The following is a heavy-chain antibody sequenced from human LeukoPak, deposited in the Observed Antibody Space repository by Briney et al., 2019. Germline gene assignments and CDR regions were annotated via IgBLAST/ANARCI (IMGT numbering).Heavy chain of an antibody. CDR2: IKQDGSEK. Sequence: GGSLRLSCAASGFTFSTYWMSWVRQAPGKGLEWVANIKQDGSEKDYVDSVKGRFTISRDNAKNTLYLQMNSLRAEDTAVYYCAKDVAALTYYDILTGYYAFDYWGQGTLVTVSS. D-gene: IGHD3-9*01. J-gene: IGHJ4*02. V-gene: IGHV3-7*01. CDR3: AKDVAALTYYDILTGYYAFDY. CDR1: GFTFSTYW.